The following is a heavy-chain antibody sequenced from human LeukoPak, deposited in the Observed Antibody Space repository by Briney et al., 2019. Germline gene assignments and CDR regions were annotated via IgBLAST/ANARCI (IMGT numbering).Heavy chain of an antibody. Sequence: PSETLSLTCTVSGGSISSYYWSWIRQPPGKGLEWIGYIYYSGSTNYNPSLKSRVTISVDTSKNQFSLKLSSVTAADTAVYYCARGVVTATFDIWGQGTMVTVSS. CDR1: GGSISSYY. V-gene: IGHV4-59*01. CDR2: IYYSGST. J-gene: IGHJ3*02. D-gene: IGHD4-23*01. CDR3: ARGVVTATFDI.